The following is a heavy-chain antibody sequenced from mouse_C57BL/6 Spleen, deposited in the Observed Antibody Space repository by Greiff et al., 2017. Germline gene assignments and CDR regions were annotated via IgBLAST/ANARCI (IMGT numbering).Heavy chain of an antibody. D-gene: IGHD2-1*01. Sequence: QVQLQQPGAELVRPGSSVKLSCKASGYTFTSYWMDWVKQRPGQGLEWIGNIYPSDSETHYNQKFKYKATLTVDTSSSTAYMRLRSLTSEDSAVYYCARAIYYGNCVFDYWGQGTTLTVSS. J-gene: IGHJ2*01. CDR3: ARAIYYGNCVFDY. V-gene: IGHV1-61*01. CDR1: GYTFTSYW. CDR2: IYPSDSET.